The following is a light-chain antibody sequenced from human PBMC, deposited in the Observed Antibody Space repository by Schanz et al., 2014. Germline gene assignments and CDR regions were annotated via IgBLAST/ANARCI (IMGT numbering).Light chain of an antibody. Sequence: IQLTQSPSSLSASTGDRVTITCRASQGISSYLVWDQQKPGKAPNLLIYAASTLQSGVPSRFSGSGSGADFILTVNSLQPDDFATYYCHQYNSYSWTFGQGTKVEIK. CDR3: HQYNSYSWT. V-gene: IGKV1-9*01. CDR1: QGISSY. CDR2: AAS. J-gene: IGKJ1*01.